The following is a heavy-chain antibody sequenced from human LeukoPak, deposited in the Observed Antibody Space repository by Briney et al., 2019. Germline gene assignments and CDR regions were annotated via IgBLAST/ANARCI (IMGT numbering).Heavy chain of an antibody. Sequence: GGSLRLSCAASGFTSSSYAMSWVRKAPGKGLEWVSAISGSGGSTYYADSVKGRFTISRDNSKNTLYLQMNSLRAEDTAVYYCVGKVTGSGSYYPPDFDYWGQGTLVTVSS. CDR3: VGKVTGSGSYYPPDFDY. J-gene: IGHJ4*02. CDR2: ISGSGGST. CDR1: GFTSSSYA. D-gene: IGHD3-10*01. V-gene: IGHV3-23*01.